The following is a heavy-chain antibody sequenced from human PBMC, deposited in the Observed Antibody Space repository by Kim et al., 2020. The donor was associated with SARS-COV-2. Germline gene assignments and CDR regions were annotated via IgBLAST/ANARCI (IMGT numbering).Heavy chain of an antibody. CDR1: GFTFSSYS. Sequence: GGSLRLSCAASGFTFSSYSMNWVRQAPGKGLEWVSYISSSSSTIYYADSVKGRFTISRDNAKNSLYLQMNSLRDEDTAVYYCAREMYCSSTSCYTYYYYGMDVWGQGTTVTVSS. D-gene: IGHD2-2*02. CDR3: AREMYCSSTSCYTYYYYGMDV. J-gene: IGHJ6*02. V-gene: IGHV3-48*02. CDR2: ISSSSSTI.